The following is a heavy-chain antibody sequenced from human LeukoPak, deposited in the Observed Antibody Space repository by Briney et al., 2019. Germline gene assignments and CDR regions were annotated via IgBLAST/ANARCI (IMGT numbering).Heavy chain of an antibody. V-gene: IGHV4-59*08. CDR3: ARAVSGRFDY. CDR1: GGSMSPYH. CDR2: IYYSGST. J-gene: IGHJ4*02. Sequence: TSETLSLTCTVPGGSMSPYHWGWIRQPPGKGLEWTGYIYYSGSTNYNPSLKGRVTISVDTSKNQFSLKLSSVTAADTAIYYCARAVSGRFDYWGQGTLVTVSS. D-gene: IGHD6-19*01.